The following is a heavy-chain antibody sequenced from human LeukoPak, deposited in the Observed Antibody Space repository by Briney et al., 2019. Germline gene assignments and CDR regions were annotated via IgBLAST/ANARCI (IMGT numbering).Heavy chain of an antibody. V-gene: IGHV1-3*01. J-gene: IGHJ4*02. CDR3: ARGVWSSHNKEYFFDY. D-gene: IGHD6-19*01. CDR1: GFTFSHHA. Sequence: GASVKVSCKASGFTFSHHAMNWVRQAPGQRLEWMGWINAGNGKTKYSQKFQDRVTITRDTSASTAYMEPNSLRSEDTAVYYCARGVWSSHNKEYFFDYWGQGTLVTVSS. CDR2: INAGNGKT.